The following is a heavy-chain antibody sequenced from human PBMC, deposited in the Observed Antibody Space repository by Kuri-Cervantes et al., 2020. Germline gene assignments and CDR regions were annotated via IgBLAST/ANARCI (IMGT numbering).Heavy chain of an antibody. CDR3: ARRGSGKSNNNWFDP. CDR2: IYPGDSDT. J-gene: IGHJ5*02. CDR1: GYSFTSYW. D-gene: IGHD1-26*01. V-gene: IGHV5-51*01. Sequence: GESLKISCKGSGYSFTSYWIGWVRQMPGKGLEWMGIIYPGDSDTRYSPSFQGQVTISADKSISTAYLQWSSLKASDTAVYYCARRGSGKSNNNWFDPWGQGTRVTVSS.